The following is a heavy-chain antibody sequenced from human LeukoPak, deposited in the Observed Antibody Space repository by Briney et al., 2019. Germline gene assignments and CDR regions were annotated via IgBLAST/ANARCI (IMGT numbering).Heavy chain of an antibody. CDR1: GGPIRDFY. Sequence: SETLSLTCTVSGGPIRDFYWSWIRLPPGKGLEWIGYTYHSGSTSYNPSLESRVAISVDMSKSQFSLDLSSVAAADTAVYYCARVETAYYDILTGPPYFDYWGQGTLVTVSS. V-gene: IGHV4-59*08. J-gene: IGHJ4*02. D-gene: IGHD3-9*01. CDR3: ARVETAYYDILTGPPYFDY. CDR2: TYHSGST.